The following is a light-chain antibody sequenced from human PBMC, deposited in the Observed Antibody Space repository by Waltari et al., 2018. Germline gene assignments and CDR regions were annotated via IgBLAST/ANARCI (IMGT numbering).Light chain of an antibody. Sequence: QSALTQPVSVSGSPGQSITISCTGTDSDIGSFNYVSWYQQHPGKPPKLIIYDVTFRPSGVSDRYSASSSGSTASLTIIGAQAEDEADYYCHSRDSSGDVVIGGGTKLTVV. CDR3: HSRDSSGDVV. CDR2: DVT. CDR1: DSDIGSFNY. V-gene: IGLV2-14*03. J-gene: IGLJ2*01.